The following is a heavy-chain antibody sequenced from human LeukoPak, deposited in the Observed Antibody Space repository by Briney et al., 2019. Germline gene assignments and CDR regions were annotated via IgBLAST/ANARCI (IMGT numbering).Heavy chain of an antibody. J-gene: IGHJ4*02. D-gene: IGHD3-22*01. CDR2: ISSTGATT. CDR3: ARSLNGFYRGLDF. CDR1: GFSFNSYA. V-gene: IGHV3-23*01. Sequence: GGSLRLSCAASGFSFNSYAMNWVRQAPGKGLEWVSVISSTGATTYYAASVKGRFTISRDNSKSTLYLQTDALRADDTAVYYCARSLNGFYRGLDFWGQGTLVTVSS.